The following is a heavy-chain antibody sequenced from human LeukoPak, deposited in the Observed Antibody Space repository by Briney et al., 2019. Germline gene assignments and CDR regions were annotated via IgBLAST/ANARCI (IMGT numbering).Heavy chain of an antibody. CDR2: ISGAGSGT. CDR1: GFTFSNYA. Sequence: GGSLRLSCAASGFTFSNYAMSWVRQAPGKGPEWVSGISGAGSGTYYADSVKGRFTISRDNSKSTLYLQMNSLGAEDTAVYYCAKARGFLGRLADYWGQGTLVTVSS. CDR3: AKARGFLGRLADY. V-gene: IGHV3-23*01. D-gene: IGHD3-3*01. J-gene: IGHJ4*02.